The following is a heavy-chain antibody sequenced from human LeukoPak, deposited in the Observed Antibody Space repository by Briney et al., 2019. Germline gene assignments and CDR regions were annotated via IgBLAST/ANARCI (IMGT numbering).Heavy chain of an antibody. V-gene: IGHV3-48*02. CDR1: GFTFSSCG. CDR2: ISGGTSTI. J-gene: IGHJ4*02. D-gene: IGHD3-16*01. CDR3: APVEYVCKY. Sequence: PGGSLRLSCAASGFTFSSCGMHGVRQAPGKGLEGISYISGGTSTIYYADSVKGRFTISRDNAEKLLYLQMNSLRDEDTALYYCAPVEYVCKYWGQGTLVTVSP.